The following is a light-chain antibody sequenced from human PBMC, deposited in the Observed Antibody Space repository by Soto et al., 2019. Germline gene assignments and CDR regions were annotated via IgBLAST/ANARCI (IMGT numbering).Light chain of an antibody. Sequence: QSVLTQPPSVSGAPGQRVTISCTGSSPNIGAGYNVHWYQQLPGTAPKLLIYGNTNRPSGVPYRFSGSKSGTSASLAITGLQAEDEADYYCQSYDSSLSGWVFGGGTQLTVL. J-gene: IGLJ3*02. CDR2: GNT. CDR1: SPNIGAGYN. V-gene: IGLV1-40*01. CDR3: QSYDSSLSGWV.